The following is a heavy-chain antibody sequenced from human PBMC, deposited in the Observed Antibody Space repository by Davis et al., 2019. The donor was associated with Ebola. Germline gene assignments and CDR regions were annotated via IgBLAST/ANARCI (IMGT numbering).Heavy chain of an antibody. Sequence: PSETLSLTCTVSGGSISSGGYYWSWIRQHPGKGLEWIGYIYYSGSTYYNPSLKSRVTISVDTSKNQFSLKLSSVTAADTAVYYCARDDRRGDYYYGMDVWGQGTTVTVSS. CDR3: ARDDRRGDYYYGMDV. V-gene: IGHV4-31*03. CDR1: GGSISSGGYY. D-gene: IGHD5-12*01. J-gene: IGHJ6*02. CDR2: IYYSGST.